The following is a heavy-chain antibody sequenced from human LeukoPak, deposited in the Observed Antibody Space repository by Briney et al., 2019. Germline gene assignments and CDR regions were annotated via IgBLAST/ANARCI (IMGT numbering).Heavy chain of an antibody. V-gene: IGHV4-59*01. Sequence: SETLSLTCPVSGGSISSYYWSWIRQPPGKGLEWIGYIYYSGSTNYNPSLKSRVTISVDTSKNQFSLKLSSVTAADTAVYYCARGKYYYYGMDVWGQGTTVTVSS. D-gene: IGHD6-6*01. CDR2: IYYSGST. CDR3: ARGKYYYYGMDV. J-gene: IGHJ6*02. CDR1: GGSISSYY.